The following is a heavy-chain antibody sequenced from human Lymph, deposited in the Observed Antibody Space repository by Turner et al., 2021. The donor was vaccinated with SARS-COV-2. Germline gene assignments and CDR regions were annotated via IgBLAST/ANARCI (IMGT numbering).Heavy chain of an antibody. CDR3: ARRHSGNYDAFDI. CDR2: IIPILGIA. V-gene: IGHV1-69*10. Sequence: QVQLVQSGAEVKKPGSSVTVSCKASGGTFSTYVISWVRQAPGQWLEWMGGIIPILGIANYAQKFQGRVTITADKSTSTAYMELSSLRSEDTAVYHCARRHSGNYDAFDIWGQGTMVTVSS. J-gene: IGHJ3*02. CDR1: GGTFSTYV. D-gene: IGHD1-26*01.